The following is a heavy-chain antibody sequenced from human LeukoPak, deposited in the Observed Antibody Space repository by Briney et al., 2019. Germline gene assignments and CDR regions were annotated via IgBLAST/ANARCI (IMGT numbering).Heavy chain of an antibody. CDR1: GFTFSPYS. CDR2: IVGDSSTI. V-gene: IGHV3-48*04. CDR3: TRVSKTLGGDCSFDY. D-gene: IGHD2-21*02. J-gene: IGHJ4*02. Sequence: GGSLRLSCAASGFTFSPYSMNWVRQAPGKGLGWVSYIVGDSSTIHYADSVKGRFTISRDNAKNSVYLQMNSLRAEDTALYYCTRVSKTLGGDCSFDYWGQGTLVTVSS.